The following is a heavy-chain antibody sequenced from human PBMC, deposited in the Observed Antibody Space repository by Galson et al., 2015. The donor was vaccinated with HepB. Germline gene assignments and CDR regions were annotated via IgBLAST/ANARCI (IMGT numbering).Heavy chain of an antibody. CDR3: ARGLAVAVRPFDY. V-gene: IGHV3-21*01. Sequence: SLRLSCAASGFTFSSYSMNWVRQAPGKGLEWVSSISSSSSYIYYADSVKGRSTISRDNAKNSLYLQMNSLRAEDTAVYYCARGLAVAVRPFDYWGQGTLVTVSS. D-gene: IGHD6-19*01. CDR1: GFTFSSYS. CDR2: ISSSSSYI. J-gene: IGHJ4*02.